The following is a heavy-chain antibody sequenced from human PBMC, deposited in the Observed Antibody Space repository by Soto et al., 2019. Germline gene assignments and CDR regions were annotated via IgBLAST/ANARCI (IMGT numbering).Heavy chain of an antibody. CDR1: GFTFSSYW. V-gene: IGHV3-7*01. CDR3: ARDIVATIGGFDY. J-gene: IGHJ4*02. CDR2: IKVDGGEK. Sequence: EVQLVESGGGLVQPGGSLRLSCAASGFTFSSYWMSWVRQAPGKGLEWLANIKVDGGEKYYVDSVKGRFTISRDNAKNSLYLQMISLRVEDTAVYYCARDIVATIGGFDYWGLGALVIVSS. D-gene: IGHD5-12*01.